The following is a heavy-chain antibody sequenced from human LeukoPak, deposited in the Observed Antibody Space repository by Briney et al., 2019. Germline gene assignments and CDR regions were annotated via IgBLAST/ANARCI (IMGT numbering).Heavy chain of an antibody. CDR2: ISNSGSSI. Sequence: GGSLRLSCAASGFTFSDSYMTWIRQAPGKGLEWVSYISNSGSSIYYADSVKGRFTISRDNSENTLYLQMNSLRAEDTAVYYCAKVGRPYYYDSSGYYDRWGQGTLVTVSS. V-gene: IGHV3-11*01. CDR3: AKVGRPYYYDSSGYYDR. D-gene: IGHD3-22*01. CDR1: GFTFSDSY. J-gene: IGHJ4*02.